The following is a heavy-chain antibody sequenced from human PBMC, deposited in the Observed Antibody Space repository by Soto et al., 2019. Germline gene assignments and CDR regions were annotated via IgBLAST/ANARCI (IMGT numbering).Heavy chain of an antibody. D-gene: IGHD1-7*01. CDR1: GGSISSYY. V-gene: IGHV4-59*08. CDR3: ARRYNWNYWGDYYYYYMDV. CDR2: IYYSGST. Sequence: SETLSLTCTVSGGSISSYYWSWIRQPPGKGLEWIGHIYYSGSTNYNPSLKSRVTISVDTSKNQFSLKLSSVTAADTAVYYCARRYNWNYWGDYYYYYMDVWGKGTTVTVSS. J-gene: IGHJ6*03.